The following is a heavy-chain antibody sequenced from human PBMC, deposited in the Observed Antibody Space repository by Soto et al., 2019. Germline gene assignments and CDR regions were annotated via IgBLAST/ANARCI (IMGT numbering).Heavy chain of an antibody. V-gene: IGHV4-4*02. CDR1: GGSINSNNW. CDR2: IYHTGST. D-gene: IGHD6-19*01. J-gene: IGHJ4*02. Sequence: QVQLQESGPGLVKPSGTLFLTCAVSGGSINSNNWWSWVRQPPGKGLEWIGQIYHTGSTNYDPSLKSRVTISVDKSKNQFSQNLTSVTAADTAVYYCAEGVVAGLSGNWGQGALVIVSS. CDR3: AEGVVAGLSGN.